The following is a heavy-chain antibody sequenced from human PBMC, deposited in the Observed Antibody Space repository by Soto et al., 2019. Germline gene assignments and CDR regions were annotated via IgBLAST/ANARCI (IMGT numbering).Heavy chain of an antibody. CDR1: GGTFSSYA. CDR2: IIPIFGTA. V-gene: IGHV1-69*01. Sequence: QVQLVQSGAEVKKPGSSVKVSCKASGGTFSSYAISWVRQAPGQGLEWMGGIIPIFGTANYAQKFQGRVTITADESTSTDYMELSSLRSEDTAVYYCASVPDYGDLEYFQHWGQGTLVTVSS. D-gene: IGHD4-17*01. J-gene: IGHJ1*01. CDR3: ASVPDYGDLEYFQH.